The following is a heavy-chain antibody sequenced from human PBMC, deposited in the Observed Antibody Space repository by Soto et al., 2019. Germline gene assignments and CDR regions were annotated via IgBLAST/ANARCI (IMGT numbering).Heavy chain of an antibody. CDR2: IYYSGAT. Sequence: SETLSLTCSVSGGSIGGFYWGWIRQSPMKGLEWIAYIYYSGATKFNPTLQSRVTISVDTSKNQFSLKLSSVTAADTAVYYCAREALGYCSSTSCYYVAWYYFDYWGQGTLVTVSS. V-gene: IGHV4-59*01. D-gene: IGHD2-2*01. CDR1: GGSIGGFY. CDR3: AREALGYCSSTSCYYVAWYYFDY. J-gene: IGHJ4*02.